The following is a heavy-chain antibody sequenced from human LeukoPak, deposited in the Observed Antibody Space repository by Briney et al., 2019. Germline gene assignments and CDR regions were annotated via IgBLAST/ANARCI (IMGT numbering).Heavy chain of an antibody. CDR2: IYYSGST. CDR1: GGSISSSTYY. CDR3: VRGSTLRLYQY. V-gene: IGHV4-39*01. J-gene: IGHJ4*02. D-gene: IGHD3-16*01. Sequence: SETLSLTCTVSGGSISSSTYYWGWIRRPPGKGLEWVGSIYYSGSTYYNPSLKSRVTVSVDTSKNQFSLNLSSVTAADTAIYYCVRGSTLRLYQYWGQGTLVTVSS.